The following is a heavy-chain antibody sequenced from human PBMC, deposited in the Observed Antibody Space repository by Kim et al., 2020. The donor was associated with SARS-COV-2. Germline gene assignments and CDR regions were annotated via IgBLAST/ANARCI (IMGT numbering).Heavy chain of an antibody. Sequence: SETLSLTCTVSGGSVSSGSYYWSWIRQPPGKGLEWIGYIYYSGSTNYNPSLKSRVTISVDTSKNQFSLKLSSVTAADTAVYYCARDRTSHAFDIWGQGTMVTVSS. J-gene: IGHJ3*02. CDR3: ARDRTSHAFDI. CDR1: GGSVSSGSYY. CDR2: IYYSGST. D-gene: IGHD2-2*01. V-gene: IGHV4-61*01.